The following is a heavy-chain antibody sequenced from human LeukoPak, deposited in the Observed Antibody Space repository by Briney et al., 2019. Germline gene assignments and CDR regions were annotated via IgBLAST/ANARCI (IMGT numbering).Heavy chain of an antibody. CDR3: ARVGYSYGLDY. D-gene: IGHD5-18*01. Sequence: GGSLRLSCAASGFTFSSYSMNWVRQAPGKGLEWVSSISSSSSYRYYADSGKGRLTISRDNAKNSLYLQMNSLRAEDTAVYYCARVGYSYGLDYWGQGTLVTVSS. CDR2: ISSSSSYR. J-gene: IGHJ4*02. V-gene: IGHV3-21*01. CDR1: GFTFSSYS.